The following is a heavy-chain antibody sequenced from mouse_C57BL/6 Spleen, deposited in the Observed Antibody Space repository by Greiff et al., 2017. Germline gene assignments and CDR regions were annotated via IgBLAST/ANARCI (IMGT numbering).Heavy chain of an antibody. CDR3: TTYSYAMDY. CDR2: IDTEDGDP. Sequence: VQLQQSGAELVRPGASVKLSCTASGFNIKDYYMHWVKQRPEQGLEWIGRIDTEDGDPEYAPKFQGKATMTSDPSSNTAYRQLSSLTSEDTAVYYCTTYSYAMDYWGQGTSGTVAS. CDR1: GFNIKDYY. V-gene: IGHV14-1*01. J-gene: IGHJ4*01.